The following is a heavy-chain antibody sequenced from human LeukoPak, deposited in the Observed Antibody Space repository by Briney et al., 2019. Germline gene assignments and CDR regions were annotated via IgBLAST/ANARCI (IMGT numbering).Heavy chain of an antibody. CDR1: GGSISSGGYS. CDR3: ARVHSGYEWGWYFDL. J-gene: IGHJ2*01. V-gene: IGHV4-30-2*01. Sequence: SQTLSLTCAVSGGSISSGGYSWSWIRQPPGKGLEWIGYIYHSGSTYYNPSLKSRVTISVDRSKNQFSLKLSSVTAADTAVYYCARVHSGYEWGWYFDLWGRGTLVTVSS. D-gene: IGHD5-12*01. CDR2: IYHSGST.